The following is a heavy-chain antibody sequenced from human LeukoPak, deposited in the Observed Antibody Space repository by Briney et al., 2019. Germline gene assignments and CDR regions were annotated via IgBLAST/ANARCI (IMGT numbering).Heavy chain of an antibody. Sequence: QSGGSLRLSCAASGFTFSSYEMNWVRQAPGKGLEWVSYISSSGSTIYYADSVKGRTTISRDNAKNSLYLQMNSLRAEDTAVYYCARPAYCGGNCYYFPDYWGQGTLVTVSS. V-gene: IGHV3-48*03. CDR2: ISSSGSTI. J-gene: IGHJ4*02. CDR3: ARPAYCGGNCYYFPDY. CDR1: GFTFSSYE. D-gene: IGHD2-21*01.